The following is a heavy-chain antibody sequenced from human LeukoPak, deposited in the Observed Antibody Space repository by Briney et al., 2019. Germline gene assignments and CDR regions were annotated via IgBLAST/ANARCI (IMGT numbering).Heavy chain of an antibody. D-gene: IGHD7-27*01. CDR3: AKGAGQDPTYLGAVSDY. Sequence: GGSLRLSCAASGFTFSSYAMSWVRQSPGKGLEWVSIISGSGDSAYSADSLKGRFTISRDNSKNTLYLQMNSLRAEDTAVYYCAKGAGQDPTYLGAVSDYWGQGTLVTVSS. J-gene: IGHJ4*02. CDR2: ISGSGDSA. CDR1: GFTFSSYA. V-gene: IGHV3-23*01.